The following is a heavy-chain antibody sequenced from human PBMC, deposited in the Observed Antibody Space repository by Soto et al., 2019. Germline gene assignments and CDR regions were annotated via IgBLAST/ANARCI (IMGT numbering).Heavy chain of an antibody. CDR1: GYTFTSYA. CDR3: ARDFVVVPAAIFGY. J-gene: IGHJ4*02. D-gene: IGHD2-2*02. Sequence: ASVKVSCKASGYTFTSYAMHWVRQAPGQRLEWMGWINAGNGNTKYSQKFQGRVTITRDTSASTAYMELSSLRSEDTAVYYCARDFVVVPAAIFGYWGQGTLVTVSS. V-gene: IGHV1-3*01. CDR2: INAGNGNT.